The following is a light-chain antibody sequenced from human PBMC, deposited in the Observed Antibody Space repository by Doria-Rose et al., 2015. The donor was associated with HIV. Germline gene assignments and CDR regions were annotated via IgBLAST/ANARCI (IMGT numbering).Light chain of an antibody. CDR1: HDISNY. J-gene: IGKJ1*01. CDR3: LQHNSYPRT. V-gene: IGKV1-17*03. CDR2: DTS. Sequence: MTKSPSAMSASVGDRVTITCRASHDISNYLAWYQQKPGKAPKRLIYDTSSLHSGVPSRFSGSGSGTEFTLTISSLQPEDFATYYCLQHNSYPRTFGQGTKVDIK.